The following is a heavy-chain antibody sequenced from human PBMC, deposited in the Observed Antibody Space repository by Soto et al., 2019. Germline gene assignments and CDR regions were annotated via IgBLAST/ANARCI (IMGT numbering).Heavy chain of an antibody. CDR2: ISSSGSTI. CDR1: GFTFSDYY. Sequence: QVQLVESGGGLVKPGGSLRLCYAASGFTFSDYYMSWIRQAPGKGLEWVSCISSSGSTIYYADSVKGRFTISRDNAKNSLYLQMNSLRAEDTAVYYCARLDGNDYDSSGYYYYYYGMDVWGQGTTVTVSS. V-gene: IGHV3-11*01. CDR3: ARLDGNDYDSSGYYYYYYGMDV. D-gene: IGHD3-22*01. J-gene: IGHJ6*02.